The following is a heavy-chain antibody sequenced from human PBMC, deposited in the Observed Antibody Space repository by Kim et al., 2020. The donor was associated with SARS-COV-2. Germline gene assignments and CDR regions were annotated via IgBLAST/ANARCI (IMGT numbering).Heavy chain of an antibody. V-gene: IGHV1-69*13. CDR1: GGTFSSYA. J-gene: IGHJ4*02. CDR3: ARGNKAWLSASFDY. D-gene: IGHD3-22*01. Sequence: SVKVSCKASGGTFSSYAISWVRQAPGQGLEWMGGIIPIFGTANYAQKFQGRVTITADESTSTAYMELSSLRSEDTAVYYCARGNKAWLSASFDYWGQGTLVTVSS. CDR2: IIPIFGTA.